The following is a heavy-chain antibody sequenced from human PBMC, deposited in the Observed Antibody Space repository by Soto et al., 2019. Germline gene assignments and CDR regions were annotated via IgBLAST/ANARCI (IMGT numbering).Heavy chain of an antibody. J-gene: IGHJ4*02. CDR3: AKDVSDF. CDR1: GFSLSNTGAG. CDR2: LYWDGDK. Sequence: QMTLRESGPTLVQPTQTLTLTCTFSGFSLSNTGAGVAWIRQPPGKALEWLALLYWDGDKRYTPSLKNRLSITKDSSKNQVFLTMTNMDPTDTATYYCAKDVSDFWGQGTLVTVSS. V-gene: IGHV2-5*02.